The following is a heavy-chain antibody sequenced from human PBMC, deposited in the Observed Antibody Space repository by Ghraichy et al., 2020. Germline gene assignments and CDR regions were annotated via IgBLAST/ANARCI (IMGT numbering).Heavy chain of an antibody. CDR3: ARDSSSWQIYYYYGMDV. V-gene: IGHV1-69*13. Sequence: SVKVSCKASGGTFSSYAISWVRQAPGQGLEWMGGIIPIFGTANYAQKFQGRVTITADESTSTAYMELSSLRSEDTAVYYCARDSSSWQIYYYYGMDVWGQGTTVTVSS. CDR2: IIPIFGTA. CDR1: GGTFSSYA. J-gene: IGHJ6*02. D-gene: IGHD6-13*01.